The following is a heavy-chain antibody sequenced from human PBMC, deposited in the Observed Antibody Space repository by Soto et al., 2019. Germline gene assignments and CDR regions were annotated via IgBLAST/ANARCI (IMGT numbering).Heavy chain of an antibody. CDR2: IKSKISGGTA. Sequence: EVQLVESGGGLVKPGGSLRLSCAASGFTFSDGWMNWVRQAPGKGLEWVGRIKSKISGGTADYVAPVIGRFTISRDDSKNTVYLQMNRLKIEDTAVYYCTTTGGHLHSDPFDYWGQGALVTVSS. D-gene: IGHD2-8*02. CDR3: TTTGGHLHSDPFDY. CDR1: GFTFSDGW. V-gene: IGHV3-15*07. J-gene: IGHJ4*02.